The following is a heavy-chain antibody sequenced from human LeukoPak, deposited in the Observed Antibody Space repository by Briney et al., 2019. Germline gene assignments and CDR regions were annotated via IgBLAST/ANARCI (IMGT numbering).Heavy chain of an antibody. V-gene: IGHV1-18*01. CDR3: ARDDYYYDSSGYYLRYYYYGMDV. Sequence: ASVKVSCKASGYTFTSYGISWVRQAPGQGLEWMGWISAYNGNTNYAQKLQGRVTMTTDTSTSTAYMELRSLRSDDTAVYYCARDDYYYDSSGYYLRYYYYGMDVWGQGTTVTVSS. D-gene: IGHD3-22*01. CDR1: GYTFTSYG. J-gene: IGHJ6*02. CDR2: ISAYNGNT.